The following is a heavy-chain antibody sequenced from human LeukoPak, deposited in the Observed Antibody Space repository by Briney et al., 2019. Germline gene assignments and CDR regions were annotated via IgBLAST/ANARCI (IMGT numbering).Heavy chain of an antibody. CDR1: GFTFSSYD. J-gene: IGHJ4*02. Sequence: GGSLRLSCAASGFTFSSYDMHWVRQAPGKGLEWVADIWADGSNKYHAHSVEGRFTISRDNFKETFDPEINSLGAEDTGVYYLGENGVRGALPYWGQGALFAVCS. V-gene: IGHV3-33*01. CDR3: GENGVRGALPY. D-gene: IGHD3-10*01. CDR2: IWADGSNK.